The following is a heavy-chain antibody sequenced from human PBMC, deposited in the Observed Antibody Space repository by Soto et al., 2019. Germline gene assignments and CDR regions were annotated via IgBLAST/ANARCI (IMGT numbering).Heavy chain of an antibody. CDR2: ISYDGSNK. CDR3: AKGSWSDYGDDLFDY. CDR1: GFTFSSYG. V-gene: IGHV3-30*18. Sequence: QVQLVESGGGVVQPGRSLRLSCAASGFTFSSYGMHWVRQAPGKGLEWVAVISYDGSNKYYADSVKGRFTISRDNSKNTRYLQMNSLRAEDTAVYYCAKGSWSDYGDDLFDYWGQGTLVTVSS. D-gene: IGHD4-17*01. J-gene: IGHJ4*02.